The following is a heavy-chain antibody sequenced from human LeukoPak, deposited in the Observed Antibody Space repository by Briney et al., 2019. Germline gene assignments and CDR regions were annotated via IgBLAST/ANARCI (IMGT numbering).Heavy chain of an antibody. Sequence: GGSLRLSCEASGFTFSSYSMNWVRQAPGKGLEWVSSISSSSSYIYYADSVKGRFTISRDNAKNSLYLQMNSLRAEDTAVYYCARGYGDYPFGPDYWGQGTLVTVSS. V-gene: IGHV3-21*01. D-gene: IGHD4-17*01. J-gene: IGHJ4*02. CDR3: ARGYGDYPFGPDY. CDR2: ISSSSSYI. CDR1: GFTFSSYS.